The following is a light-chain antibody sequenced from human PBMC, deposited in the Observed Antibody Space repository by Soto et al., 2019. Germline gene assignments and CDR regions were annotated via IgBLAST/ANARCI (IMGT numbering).Light chain of an antibody. V-gene: IGLV2-14*03. CDR2: DVS. Sequence: QSALTQPASVSGSPGQSITISCTGTSGDVGGYNYVSWYRHHPGKAPKLMIYDVSNRPSGVSNRFSGSKSGNTASLIISGLQAEDEADYYCSSYTSISTLVFGGGTKVTVL. CDR3: SSYTSISTLV. J-gene: IGLJ2*01. CDR1: SGDVGGYNY.